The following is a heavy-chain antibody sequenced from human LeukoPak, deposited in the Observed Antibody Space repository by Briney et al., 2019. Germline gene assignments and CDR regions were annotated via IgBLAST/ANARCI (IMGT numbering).Heavy chain of an antibody. J-gene: IGHJ4*02. Sequence: SETLSLTCTVSGGSISSHYWSWIRQPPGKGLEWIGYIYYSGSTNYNPSLKRRVTISVDTAKYQFSLKLSSVTAADTAVYYCARDPSDGDYGFDYWGQGTLVTVSS. D-gene: IGHD4-17*01. CDR3: ARDPSDGDYGFDY. V-gene: IGHV4-59*11. CDR1: GGSISSHY. CDR2: IYYSGST.